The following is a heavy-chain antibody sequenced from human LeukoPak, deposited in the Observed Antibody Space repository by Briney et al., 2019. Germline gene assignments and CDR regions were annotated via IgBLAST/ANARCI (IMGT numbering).Heavy chain of an antibody. CDR1: GYTFTSYY. CDR2: INPSGGNT. Sequence: GASVKVSCKASGYTFTSYYMHWVRQAPGRGLEWMGIINPSGGNTSYAQKFQGRVTMTRDTSTSTVYMELSSLRSEDTAVYYCAGDVSDCSGGSCYSYFDYWGQGTLVTVSS. CDR3: AGDVSDCSGGSCYSYFDY. V-gene: IGHV1-46*01. D-gene: IGHD2-15*01. J-gene: IGHJ4*02.